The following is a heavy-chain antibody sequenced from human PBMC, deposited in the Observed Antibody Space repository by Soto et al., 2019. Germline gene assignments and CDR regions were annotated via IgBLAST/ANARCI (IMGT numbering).Heavy chain of an antibody. CDR3: AKVGAVQLDKDAFDI. D-gene: IGHD1-1*01. V-gene: IGHV3-7*01. Sequence: PGGSLRLSCAASGFTFSSYWMSWVRQAPGKGLEWVANIKQDGSEKYYVDSVKGRFTISRDNAKNSLYLQMNSLRAEDTAVYYCAKVGAVQLDKDAFDIWGQGTMVTVSS. CDR1: GFTFSSYW. J-gene: IGHJ3*02. CDR2: IKQDGSEK.